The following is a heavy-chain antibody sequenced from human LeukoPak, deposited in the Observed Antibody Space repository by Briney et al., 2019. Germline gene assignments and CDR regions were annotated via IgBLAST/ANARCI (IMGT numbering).Heavy chain of an antibody. CDR2: ISSSLSYI. V-gene: IGHV3-21*03. CDR3: TTGPDYYGSGSYYPLLDY. Sequence: GGSLRLSCAASGFTFSSYTMNWVRQAPGKGLEWVSSISSSLSYIYYADSVKGRFTISRDDSKNTLYLQMNSLKTEDTAVYYCTTGPDYYGSGSYYPLLDYWGQGTLVTVSS. D-gene: IGHD3-10*01. CDR1: GFTFSSYT. J-gene: IGHJ4*02.